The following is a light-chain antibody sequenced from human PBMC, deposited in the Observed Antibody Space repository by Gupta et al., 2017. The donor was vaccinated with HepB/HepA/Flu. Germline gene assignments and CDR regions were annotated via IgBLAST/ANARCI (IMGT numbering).Light chain of an antibody. J-gene: IGKJ1*01. V-gene: IGKV1-5*03. CDR1: QIIDKW. Sequence: DIQMTQSPSTLAASVGDRVTITCRASQIIDKWLAWYQQKPGKAPKVLIYEASRLGSGVPSRFSGGGSGTEFTLTISGLQPDDFATYYCQNYNSYSETFGQGTKVEIK. CDR3: QNYNSYSET. CDR2: EAS.